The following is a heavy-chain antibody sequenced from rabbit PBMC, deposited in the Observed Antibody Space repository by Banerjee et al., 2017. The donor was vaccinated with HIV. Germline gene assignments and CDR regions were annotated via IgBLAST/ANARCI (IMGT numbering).Heavy chain of an antibody. CDR2: IDAGSSGST. Sequence: QSLEESGGDLVKPGASLTLTCTASGFSFSSSYYMCWVRQAPGKGLEWIACIDAGSSGSTYYASWAKGRFTISKTSSTTVTLQMTSLTAADTATYFCARGYYSYVYSAIAYASWLDLWGPGTLVTVS. CDR3: ARGYYSYVYSAIAYASWLDL. V-gene: IGHV1S40*01. CDR1: GFSFSSSYY. D-gene: IGHD6-1*01. J-gene: IGHJ5*01.